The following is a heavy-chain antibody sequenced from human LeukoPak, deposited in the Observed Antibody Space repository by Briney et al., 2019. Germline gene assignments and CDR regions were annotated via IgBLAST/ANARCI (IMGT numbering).Heavy chain of an antibody. CDR3: AELGITMIGGV. Sequence: GGSLRLSCAASGFTFSSYAMNWVRQAPGKGLEWVAFVRYDGDNKYYADSVKGRFTISRDNSKSTLYLQMNSLRAEDTAVYYCAELGITMIGGVWGKGTTVTISS. V-gene: IGHV3-30*02. CDR2: VRYDGDNK. D-gene: IGHD3-10*02. CDR1: GFTFSSYA. J-gene: IGHJ6*04.